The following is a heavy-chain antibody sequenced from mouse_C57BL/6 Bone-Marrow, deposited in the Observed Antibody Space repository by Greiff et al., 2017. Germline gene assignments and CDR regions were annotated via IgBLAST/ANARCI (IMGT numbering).Heavy chain of an antibody. V-gene: IGHV2-2*01. J-gene: IGHJ3*01. CDR2: IWSGGST. Sequence: QVQLQQSGPGLVQPSQSLSITCTVSGFSLTSYGVHWVRQSPGKGLEWLGVIWSGGSTDYNAAFISRLSISKDNSKSQVFFKMNSLQADDTAIYYCARNGPPWFAYWGQGTLVTVSA. D-gene: IGHD3-1*01. CDR1: GFSLTSYG. CDR3: ARNGPPWFAY.